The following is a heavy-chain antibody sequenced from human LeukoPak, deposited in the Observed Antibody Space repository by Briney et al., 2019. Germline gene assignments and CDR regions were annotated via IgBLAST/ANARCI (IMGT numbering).Heavy chain of an antibody. CDR2: ISAYNGNT. D-gene: IGHD3-3*01. CDR1: GYTFTSYG. J-gene: IGHJ3*02. CDR3: ARVYYDFWSGYEYDAFDI. Sequence: GASVKVSCKASGYTFTSYGISWVRQAPGQGLEWMGWISAYNGNTNYAQKLQSRVTMTTDTSTSTAYMELRSLRSDDTAVYYCARVYYDFWSGYEYDAFDIWGQGTMVTVSS. V-gene: IGHV1-18*01.